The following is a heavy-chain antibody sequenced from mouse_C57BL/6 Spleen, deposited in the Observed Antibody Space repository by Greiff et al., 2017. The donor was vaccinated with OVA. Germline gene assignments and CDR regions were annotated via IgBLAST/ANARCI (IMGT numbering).Heavy chain of an antibody. CDR2: IYPGSGNT. Sequence: QVQLKQSGAELVRPGASVKLSCKASGYTFTDYYINWVKQRPGQGLEWIARIYPGSGNTYYNEKFKGKATFTADTSSNTAYMQLSSLTTEDSAIYYCARFTGGWGQGTTLTVSS. J-gene: IGHJ2*01. D-gene: IGHD1-1*01. CDR1: GYTFTDYY. V-gene: IGHV1-76*01. CDR3: ARFTGG.